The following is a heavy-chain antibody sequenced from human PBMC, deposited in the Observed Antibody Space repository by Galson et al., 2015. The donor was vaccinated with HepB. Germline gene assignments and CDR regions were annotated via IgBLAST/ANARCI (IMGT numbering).Heavy chain of an antibody. J-gene: IGHJ4*02. V-gene: IGHV1-2*06. CDR3: ARDVQPDY. CDR2: INADTGST. CDR1: GYMFTGYY. Sequence: SVKVSCKASGYMFTGYYMHWIRQTPGQGLEWMGRINADTGSTDYAQKFQGRFTMTRDKSLTTTYMEQRSLRGDDTAVYYCARDVQPDYWGQGTLVTVSS.